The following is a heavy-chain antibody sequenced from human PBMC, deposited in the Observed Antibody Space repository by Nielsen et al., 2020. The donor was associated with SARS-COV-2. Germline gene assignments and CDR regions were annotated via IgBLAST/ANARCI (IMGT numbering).Heavy chain of an antibody. D-gene: IGHD3-22*01. CDR2: ISGSGVST. CDR3: AKSPQNRYYDSSGYWDY. V-gene: IGHV3-23*01. J-gene: IGHJ4*02. CDR1: GFTFSSYA. Sequence: GESLKISCAASGFTFSSYAMSWVRQAPGKGLEWVSAISGSGVSTYYADSVKGRFTISRDNSNNTLYLQMNSLRAEDTAVYYCAKSPQNRYYDSSGYWDYWGQGTLVTVSS.